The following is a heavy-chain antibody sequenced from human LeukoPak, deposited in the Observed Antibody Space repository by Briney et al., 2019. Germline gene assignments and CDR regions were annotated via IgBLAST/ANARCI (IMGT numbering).Heavy chain of an antibody. Sequence: GASVKVSCKASGGTFSSYAISWVRQAPGQGLEWMGGIIPIFGTANYAQKFQGRVTITADESTSTSYMELSSLRSEDTAVYYCARIVDTAMVTFDYWGQGTLVTVSS. CDR2: IIPIFGTA. J-gene: IGHJ4*02. CDR1: GGTFSSYA. CDR3: ARIVDTAMVTFDY. V-gene: IGHV1-69*13. D-gene: IGHD5-18*01.